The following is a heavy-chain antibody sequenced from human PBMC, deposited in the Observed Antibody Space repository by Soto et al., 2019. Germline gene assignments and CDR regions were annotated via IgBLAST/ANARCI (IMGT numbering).Heavy chain of an antibody. V-gene: IGHV1-69*01. CDR2: IIPIFVTA. CDR1: GGTFSSYA. CDR3: ARLAGGGVVPAALYYYYGMDV. J-gene: IGHJ6*02. Sequence: QVQLVQSGAEVKKPGSSVKVSCKASGGTFSSYAISWVRQAPGQWLEWMGGIIPIFVTANYAQKFQGRVTITADESTSTAYMELSSLRSEDTAVYYCARLAGGGVVPAALYYYYGMDVWGQGTTVTVSS. D-gene: IGHD2-2*01.